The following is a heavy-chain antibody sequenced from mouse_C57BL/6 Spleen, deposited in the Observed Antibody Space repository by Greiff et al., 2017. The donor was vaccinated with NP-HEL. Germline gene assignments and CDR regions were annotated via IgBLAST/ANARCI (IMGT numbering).Heavy chain of an antibody. CDR2: IYPGDGDT. V-gene: IGHV1-82*01. CDR3: ARYYYGSLAY. CDR1: GYAFSSSW. J-gene: IGHJ3*01. Sequence: QVQLKQSGPELVKPGASVKISCKASGYAFSSSWMNWVKQRPGKGLEWIGRIYPGDGDTNYNGKFKGKATLTADKSSSTAYMQLSSLTSADSAVYFCARYYYGSLAYWGQGTLVPVSA. D-gene: IGHD1-1*01.